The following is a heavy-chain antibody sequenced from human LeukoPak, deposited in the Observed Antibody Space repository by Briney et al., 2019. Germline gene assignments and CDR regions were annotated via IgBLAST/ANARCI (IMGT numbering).Heavy chain of an antibody. CDR1: GGTFIRFT. Sequence: SVKVSCKASGGTFIRFTISWVRQAPGQGFEWMGGITPIFGTANFAQKFQGRVSITADESTSTAFMELSSLRSEDTAVYYCAREWGLESSGYYYAYWGQGTLVTVSS. V-gene: IGHV1-69*01. CDR2: ITPIFGTA. CDR3: AREWGLESSGYYYAY. J-gene: IGHJ4*02. D-gene: IGHD3-22*01.